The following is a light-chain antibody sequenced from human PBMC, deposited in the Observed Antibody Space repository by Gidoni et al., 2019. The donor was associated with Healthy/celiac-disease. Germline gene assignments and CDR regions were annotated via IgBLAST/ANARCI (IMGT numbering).Light chain of an antibody. V-gene: IGKV3-15*01. CDR1: QSVSSSY. CDR2: GAS. CDR3: QQYNNWPQT. Sequence: IVLTPSPATLSVSPGEIATFSCRASQSVSSSYLAWYQQKPGQAPRLLIYGASARATGIPARFSGSGSGTEFTLTISSLQSEDFAVYYCQQYNNWPQTFGQGTKVEIK. J-gene: IGKJ1*01.